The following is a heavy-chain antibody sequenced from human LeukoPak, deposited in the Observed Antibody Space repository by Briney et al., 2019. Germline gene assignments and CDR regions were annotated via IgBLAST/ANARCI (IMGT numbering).Heavy chain of an antibody. CDR1: GFTFSSYE. CDR2: ISSFSGTI. Sequence: GGSLRLSCSASGFTFSSYEMNWVRQAPGKGLEWVSYISSFSGTIYYADSVKGRFTISRDNAKNSLYLQMNSLRAEDTAVYYCARDQGGEQSYWGQGPLVTVSS. V-gene: IGHV3-48*01. J-gene: IGHJ4*02. D-gene: IGHD3-16*01. CDR3: ARDQGGEQSY.